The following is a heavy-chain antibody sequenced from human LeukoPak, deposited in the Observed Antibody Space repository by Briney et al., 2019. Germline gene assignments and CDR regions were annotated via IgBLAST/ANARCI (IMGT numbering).Heavy chain of an antibody. Sequence: PGGSLTLSCAASGFTFSSHWMSWVRRAPGKGLEWVANIKQDGSEKYYVDSVKGRFTISRDNAKNSLYLQMNSLRAEDTAVYYCAGDPDSSYCRYWGQGTLVTVSS. J-gene: IGHJ4*02. D-gene: IGHD6-6*01. CDR2: IKQDGSEK. CDR3: AGDPDSSYCRY. CDR1: GFTFSSHW. V-gene: IGHV3-7*04.